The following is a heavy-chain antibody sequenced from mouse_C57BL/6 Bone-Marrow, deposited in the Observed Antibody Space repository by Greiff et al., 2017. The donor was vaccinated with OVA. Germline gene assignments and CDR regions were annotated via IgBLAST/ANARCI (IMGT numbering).Heavy chain of an antibody. V-gene: IGHV14-3*01. Sequence: VQLQQSVAELVRPGASVKLSCTASGFNIKNTYMHWVKQRPEQGLEWIGRIDPANGNTKYAPKFQGKATLTADKSSSTAYMELRSLTSEDSAVYFCARDYYSNLGYWGQGTTLTVSS. J-gene: IGHJ2*01. D-gene: IGHD2-5*01. CDR2: IDPANGNT. CDR3: ARDYYSNLGY. CDR1: GFNIKNTY.